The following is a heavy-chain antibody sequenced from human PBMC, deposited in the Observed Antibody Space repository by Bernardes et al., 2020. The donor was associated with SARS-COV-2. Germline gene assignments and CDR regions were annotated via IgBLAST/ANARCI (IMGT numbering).Heavy chain of an antibody. CDR1: GFSFDDYA. J-gene: IGHJ3*02. Sequence: GYLSLSCSASGFSFDDYAMHWVRQVPGKGLEWVSLISGDSGATFYADSVRGRFTISRDNSKNSLFLQMNGLRAQDSALYYCVKTQYRDLLADAFDIWGQGTMVTVSS. CDR3: VKTQYRDLLADAFDI. D-gene: IGHD3-9*01. CDR2: ISGDSGAT. V-gene: IGHV3-43*02.